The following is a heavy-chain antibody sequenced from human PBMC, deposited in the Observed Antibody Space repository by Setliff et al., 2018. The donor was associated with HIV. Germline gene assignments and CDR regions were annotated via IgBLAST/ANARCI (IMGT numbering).Heavy chain of an antibody. CDR2: IIPIFGTA. CDR3: ARERRYCSGGSCSKFFDY. Sequence: SVKVSCKASGYTFTSYGISWVRQAPGQGLEWMGGIIPIFGTANYAQKFQGRVTITTDESTSTAYMELSSLRSEDTAVYSCARERRYCSGGSCSKFFDYWGQGTLVTVS. J-gene: IGHJ4*02. CDR1: GYTFTSYG. D-gene: IGHD2-15*01. V-gene: IGHV1-69*05.